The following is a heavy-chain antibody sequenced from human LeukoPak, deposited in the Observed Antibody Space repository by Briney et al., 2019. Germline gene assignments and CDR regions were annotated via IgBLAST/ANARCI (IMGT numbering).Heavy chain of an antibody. CDR1: GGSISSYY. V-gene: IGHV4-59*01. J-gene: IGHJ4*02. CDR2: IYYSGST. CDR3: ARRGITGTFDY. D-gene: IGHD1-20*01. Sequence: SETLSLTCTVSGGSISSYYWSWIRQPPGKGLEWIGYIYYSGSTNYIPSLKSRVTISVDTSKNQFSLKLSSVTAADTAVYYCARRGITGTFDYWGQGTLVTVSS.